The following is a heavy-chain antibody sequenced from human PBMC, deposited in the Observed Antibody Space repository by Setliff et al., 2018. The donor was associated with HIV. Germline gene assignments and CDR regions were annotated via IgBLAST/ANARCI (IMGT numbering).Heavy chain of an antibody. V-gene: IGHV1-3*01. CDR1: GYTFRTYA. CDR2: IDPGNGNI. CDR3: ARDRLHYNFWSGYPAFDY. J-gene: IGHJ4*02. Sequence: GASVKVSCKASGYTFRTYAIHWVRQAPGQRLEWMGWIDPGNGNIYYAQKFQGRVTITTDESTSTAYMELSSLRSEDTAVYYCARDRLHYNFWSGYPAFDYWGQGTLVTVSS. D-gene: IGHD3-3*01.